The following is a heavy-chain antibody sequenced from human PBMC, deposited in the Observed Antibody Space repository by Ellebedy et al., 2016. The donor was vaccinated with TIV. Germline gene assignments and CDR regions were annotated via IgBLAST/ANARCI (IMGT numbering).Heavy chain of an antibody. CDR1: GGSFSGYY. D-gene: IGHD6-19*01. J-gene: IGHJ3*02. V-gene: IGHV4-34*01. Sequence: SETLSLTCAVYGGSFSGYYWSWIRQPPGKGLEWIGEINHSGSTNYNPSLKSRVTVSVDTSKNQFSLKLSSVTAADTAVYYCASLYSSGNYDAFDIWGQGTMVTVSS. CDR3: ASLYSSGNYDAFDI. CDR2: INHSGST.